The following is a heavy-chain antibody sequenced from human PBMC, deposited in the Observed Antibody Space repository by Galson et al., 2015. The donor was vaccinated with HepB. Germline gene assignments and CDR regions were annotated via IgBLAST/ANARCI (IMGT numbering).Heavy chain of an antibody. CDR2: IRYDGTIK. J-gene: IGHJ4*02. CDR3: AKVADGEYGRDL. Sequence: SLRLSCAASGFTFTTYGMHWVRQAPGKGLEWVAFIRYDGTIKYHADSVKGRFTISRDNSKKTPYLQMSNLRAADTAVYYCAKVADGEYGRDLWGQGTLVTVSS. CDR1: GFTFTTYG. V-gene: IGHV3-30*02. D-gene: IGHD4-17*01.